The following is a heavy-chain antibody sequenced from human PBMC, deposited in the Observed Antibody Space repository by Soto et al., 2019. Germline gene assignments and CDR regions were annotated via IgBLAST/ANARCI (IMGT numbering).Heavy chain of an antibody. CDR2: IYYSGST. D-gene: IGHD4-17*01. CDR1: GGSISSGGYY. Sequence: SETLSLTCTVSGGSISSGGYYWSWIRQHPGKGLEWIGYIYYSGSTYYNPSLKSRVTISVDTSKNQFSLKLSSVTAADTAVYYVAIGDYGGNRAISCGQGTLVPGSS. J-gene: IGHJ4*02. V-gene: IGHV4-31*03. CDR3: AIGDYGGNRAIS.